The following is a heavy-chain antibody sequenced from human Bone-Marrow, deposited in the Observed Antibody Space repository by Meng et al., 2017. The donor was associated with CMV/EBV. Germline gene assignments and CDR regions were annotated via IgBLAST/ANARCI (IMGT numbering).Heavy chain of an antibody. Sequence: SETLSLTCTVSGGSISSGDYYWSWIRQPPGKGLEWIGYIYYRGTTYYNPSLKSRLTISIDTSRNQFSLKLTSVTATDTAVYSCARVVTARYFYFDYWGQGTLVTVSS. CDR3: ARVVTARYFYFDY. J-gene: IGHJ4*02. CDR1: GGSISSGDYY. CDR2: IYYRGTT. V-gene: IGHV4-30-4*08. D-gene: IGHD2/OR15-2a*01.